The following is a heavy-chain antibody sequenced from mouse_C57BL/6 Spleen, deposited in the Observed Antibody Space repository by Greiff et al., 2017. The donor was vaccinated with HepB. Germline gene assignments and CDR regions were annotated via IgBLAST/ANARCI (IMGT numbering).Heavy chain of an antibody. J-gene: IGHJ2*01. CDR2: IHPNSGST. D-gene: IGHD2-4*01. CDR1: GYTFTSYW. V-gene: IGHV1-64*01. Sequence: VQLQQPGAELVKPGASVKLSCKASGYTFTSYWMHWVKQRPGQGLEWIGMIHPNSGSTNYNEKFKSKATLTVDKSSSTAYMQLSSLTSEDSAVYYCFIYYDYDEGFDYWGQGTTLTVSS. CDR3: FIYYDYDEGFDY.